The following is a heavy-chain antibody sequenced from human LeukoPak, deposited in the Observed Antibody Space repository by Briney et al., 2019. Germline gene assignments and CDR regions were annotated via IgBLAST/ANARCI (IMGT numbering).Heavy chain of an antibody. CDR3: ARGPTMTHPVDY. V-gene: IGHV4-34*01. Sequence: SETLSLTCAVYGGSFSGYYWSWIRQPPGKGLEWIGEINHSGSTNYNPSLKSRVTISVDTSKNQFSRKLSSVTAADTAVYYCARGPTMTHPVDYWGQGTLVTVSS. CDR1: GGSFSGYY. CDR2: INHSGST. D-gene: IGHD3-22*01. J-gene: IGHJ4*02.